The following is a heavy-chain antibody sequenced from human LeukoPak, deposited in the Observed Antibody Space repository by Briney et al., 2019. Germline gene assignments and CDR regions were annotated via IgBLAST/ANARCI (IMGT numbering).Heavy chain of an antibody. CDR2: INPSGGST. J-gene: IGHJ4*02. Sequence: ASVKVSCKASGYTFTSYYMHWVLQAPGQGLEWMGIINPSGGSTSYAQKFQGRVTMTRDTSTSTAYMELSSLRSEDTAVYYCARDRSRWGALFDYWGQGTLVTVSS. CDR3: ARDRSRWGALFDY. D-gene: IGHD6-13*01. V-gene: IGHV1-46*01. CDR1: GYTFTSYY.